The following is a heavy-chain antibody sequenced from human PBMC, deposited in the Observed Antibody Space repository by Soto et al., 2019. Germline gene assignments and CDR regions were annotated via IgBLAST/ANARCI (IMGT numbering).Heavy chain of an antibody. J-gene: IGHJ6*03. CDR3: ARSGSSNYDFLSGPSFYYTDV. Sequence: PSETLSLTCTVSGGSIRIYCWTWIRQPPGEGLEWIGCICNSGTTNYNPSLKSRVTISIDTHKNQFSLKLSSVTAADTAVYYCARSGSSNYDFLSGPSFYYTDVWGKGTTVTVSS. CDR2: ICNSGTT. V-gene: IGHV4-59*08. D-gene: IGHD3-3*01. CDR1: GGSIRIYC.